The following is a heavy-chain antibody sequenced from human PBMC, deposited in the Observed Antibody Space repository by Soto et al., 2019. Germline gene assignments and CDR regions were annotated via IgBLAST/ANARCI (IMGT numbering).Heavy chain of an antibody. V-gene: IGHV1-18*01. Sequence: QVQLVQSGAEVKKPGASVKVSCKASGYTSTSYDISWVRQAPGQGLEWMGWISAHNGNTNYAQKLQGRVTMTTDTATSTAYMELRSLRSEDTAVYYCARGIVGATTYDYWGQGTLVTVSS. CDR3: ARGIVGATTYDY. D-gene: IGHD1-26*01. J-gene: IGHJ4*02. CDR2: ISAHNGNT. CDR1: GYTSTSYD.